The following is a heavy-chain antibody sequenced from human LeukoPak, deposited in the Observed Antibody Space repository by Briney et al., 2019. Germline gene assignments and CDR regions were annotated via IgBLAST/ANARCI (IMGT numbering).Heavy chain of an antibody. Sequence: ASVKVSCKASGYTFTSYDINWVRQATGQGLEWMGWMNPNSGNTGYAQKLQGRVTMTRNTSISTAYMELSSLRSEDTAVYYCARGRSGAMVRGVTSWGQGTLVTVSS. V-gene: IGHV1-8*01. CDR2: MNPNSGNT. J-gene: IGHJ4*02. D-gene: IGHD3-10*01. CDR1: GYTFTSYD. CDR3: ARGRSGAMVRGVTS.